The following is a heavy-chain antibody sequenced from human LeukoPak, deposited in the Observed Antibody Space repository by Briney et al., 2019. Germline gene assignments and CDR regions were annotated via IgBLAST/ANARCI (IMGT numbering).Heavy chain of an antibody. Sequence: GASVKVSCKTSGGTLSTYPISWVRQAPGQGLEWMGWISAYNGNTNYAQKLQGRVTMTTDTSTSTAYMELRSLRSDDTAVYYCARDKYDFWSGYQYYYGMDVWGQGTTVTVSS. J-gene: IGHJ6*02. CDR1: GGTLSTYP. CDR2: ISAYNGNT. V-gene: IGHV1-18*01. CDR3: ARDKYDFWSGYQYYYGMDV. D-gene: IGHD3-3*01.